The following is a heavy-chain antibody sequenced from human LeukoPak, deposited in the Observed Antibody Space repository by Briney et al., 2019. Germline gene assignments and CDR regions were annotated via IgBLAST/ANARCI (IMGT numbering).Heavy chain of an antibody. Sequence: SETLSLTCAVYGGSFSGYYWSWIRQPPGNGLEWIGEINHSGSTSYNPSLKSRVTISVDTSKNQFSLKLSSVTAADTAVYYCARIAAGTYYYYYMDVWGKGTTVTVSS. D-gene: IGHD6-13*01. V-gene: IGHV4-34*01. CDR3: ARIAAGTYYYYYMDV. CDR2: INHSGST. CDR1: GGSFSGYY. J-gene: IGHJ6*03.